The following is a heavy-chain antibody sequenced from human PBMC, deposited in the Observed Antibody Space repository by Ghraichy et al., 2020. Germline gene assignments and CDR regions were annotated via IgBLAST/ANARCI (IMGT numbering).Heavy chain of an antibody. Sequence: GGSLRLSCTASGFTFKNFAMTWLRQAPGKGPEWVSVIGGGGVDREYADSVKGRFTISSDDSKNTLYLQMSSLRVEDTAVYYCAKDLESYNGIYDPFDIWGQETMVTVSS. CDR2: IGGGGVDR. V-gene: IGHV3-23*01. CDR3: AKDLESYNGIYDPFDI. CDR1: GFTFKNFA. D-gene: IGHD3-10*01. J-gene: IGHJ3*02.